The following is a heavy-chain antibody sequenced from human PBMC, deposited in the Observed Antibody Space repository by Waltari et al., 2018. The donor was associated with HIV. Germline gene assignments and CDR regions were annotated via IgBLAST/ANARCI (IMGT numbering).Heavy chain of an antibody. Sequence: EVQLVESGGGLVKPGGSLRLSCAASGFTFSFYSMNWVRQAPGKGLELVSSISSTGDHIYYGDSVKGRVTISRDNGQNSLSLQMNSLRAEDTAVYYCVRDGSYGDYIHAFDVWGQGTLVAVSS. V-gene: IGHV3-21*01. CDR3: VRDGSYGDYIHAFDV. CDR1: GFTFSFYS. CDR2: ISSTGDHI. J-gene: IGHJ3*01. D-gene: IGHD4-17*01.